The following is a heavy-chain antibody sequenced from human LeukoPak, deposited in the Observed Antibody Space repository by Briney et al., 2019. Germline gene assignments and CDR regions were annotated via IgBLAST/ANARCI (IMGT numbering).Heavy chain of an antibody. D-gene: IGHD3-22*01. Sequence: ASVKVSCKASGYTFTSYYLHWVRQAPGQGLEWMGIINPSGGSSNYAQKFQGRVTMTRDASTSTVYMELSSLRSEDTAVHYCARGFGSSGYIDYWGQGTLVTVSS. J-gene: IGHJ4*02. CDR3: ARGFGSSGYIDY. CDR2: INPSGGSS. CDR1: GYTFTSYY. V-gene: IGHV1-46*01.